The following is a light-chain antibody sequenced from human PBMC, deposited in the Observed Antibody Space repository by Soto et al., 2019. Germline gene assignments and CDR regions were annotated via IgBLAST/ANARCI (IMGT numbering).Light chain of an antibody. J-gene: IGLJ2*01. CDR3: SSYTSSRTQVV. Sequence: SALTQPASVSGSPGQSITISCTGTSSDVGGYNYVSWYQQHPGKAPKLMIYDVSNRPSGVSNRFSGSKSGNTASLTISGLQAEDEADYYCSSYTSSRTQVVFGGGTKLTVL. V-gene: IGLV2-14*01. CDR1: SSDVGGYNY. CDR2: DVS.